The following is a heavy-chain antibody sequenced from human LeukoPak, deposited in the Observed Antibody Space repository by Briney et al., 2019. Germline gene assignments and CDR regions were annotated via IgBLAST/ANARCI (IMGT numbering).Heavy chain of an antibody. V-gene: IGHV4-59*01. Sequence: SETLSLTCTVSGGSISSYYWSWIRQPPGKGLEWIGYIYYSGSTNYNPSLKSRVTISVDTSKNQFSLKLSSVTAADTAVYYCARGETYYDILTGYSPVNWFDPWGQGTLVTVPS. J-gene: IGHJ5*02. CDR3: ARGETYYDILTGYSPVNWFDP. D-gene: IGHD3-9*01. CDR2: IYYSGST. CDR1: GGSISSYY.